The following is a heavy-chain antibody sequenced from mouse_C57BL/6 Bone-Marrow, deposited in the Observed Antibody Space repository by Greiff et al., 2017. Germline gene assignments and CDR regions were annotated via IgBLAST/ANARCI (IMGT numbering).Heavy chain of an antibody. V-gene: IGHV14-4*01. D-gene: IGHD4-1*01. J-gene: IGHJ2*01. CDR3: TINWDVADY. Sequence: EVQLQQPGAELVKPGASVKLSCTASGFNIKDDYMHWVKQRPEQGLEWIGWIDPENGDTEYASKFQGKATITADTSSNTAYLQLSSLTSEDTAVYYCTINWDVADYWGQGTTLTVSS. CDR2: IDPENGDT. CDR1: GFNIKDDY.